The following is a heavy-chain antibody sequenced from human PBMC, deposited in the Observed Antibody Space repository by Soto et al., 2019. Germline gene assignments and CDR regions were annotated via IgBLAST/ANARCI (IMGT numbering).Heavy chain of an antibody. CDR2: IRSRANNYAT. Sequence: PGGSLRLSCAASELNFSGSAIHWVRQAPGKGLEWVGRIRSRANNYATSSGESVRGRFTFFRDDSKNMAFLQMNTLKTEDTAIYYCARGQQAAIGDYYYHGLDVWGQGTSVTVSS. CDR1: ELNFSGSA. CDR3: ARGQQAAIGDYYYHGLDV. D-gene: IGHD3-10*01. V-gene: IGHV3-73*01. J-gene: IGHJ6*02.